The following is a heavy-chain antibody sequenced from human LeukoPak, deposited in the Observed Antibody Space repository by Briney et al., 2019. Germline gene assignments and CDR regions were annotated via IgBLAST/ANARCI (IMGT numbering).Heavy chain of an antibody. D-gene: IGHD6-13*01. V-gene: IGHV4-59*01. CDR2: IYYSGST. CDR3: ARQPSSWFTSFDS. CDR1: GGSLSSYF. J-gene: IGHJ4*02. Sequence: PSETLSLTCTVSGGSLSSYFWSWIRQPPGKGLEWIAYIYYSGSTNYNPSLKSRVTISVDTSKNQFSLKLSSVTAADTAVYHCARQPSSWFTSFDSWGQGTLVTASS.